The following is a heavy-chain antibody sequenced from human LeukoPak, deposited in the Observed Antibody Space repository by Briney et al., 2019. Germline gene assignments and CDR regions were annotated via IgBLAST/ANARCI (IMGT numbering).Heavy chain of an antibody. D-gene: IGHD6-13*01. V-gene: IGHV3-11*06. CDR3: ARDYYSSTWNGDY. Sequence: KTGGSLRLSCAASGFTFSDYYMSWIRQAPGKGLEWVSDISSTSIYTNYADSVKGRFTISRDNSKNTLHLQMNSLRAEDTAVYYCARDYYSSTWNGDYWGQGTLVTVSS. J-gene: IGHJ4*02. CDR2: ISSTSIYT. CDR1: GFTFSDYY.